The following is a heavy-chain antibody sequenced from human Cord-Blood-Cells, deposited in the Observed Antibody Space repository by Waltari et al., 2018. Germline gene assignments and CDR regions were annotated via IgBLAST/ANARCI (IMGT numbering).Heavy chain of an antibody. CDR1: GFTVSSNY. CDR2: IYSGGST. CDR3: ARTWGDFWSGYHYFDY. J-gene: IGHJ4*02. V-gene: IGHV3-53*01. D-gene: IGHD3-3*01. Sequence: EVQLVESGGGLIQPGGSLRLSCAASGFTVSSNYMSWVRQAPGKGLEWVSVIYSGGSTYYADSVKGRFTISRDNSKNTLYLQMNSLRAEDTAVYYCARTWGDFWSGYHYFDYWGQGTLVTVSS.